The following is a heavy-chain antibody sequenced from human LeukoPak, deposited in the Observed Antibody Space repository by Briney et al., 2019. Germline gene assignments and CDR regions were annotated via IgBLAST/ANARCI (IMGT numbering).Heavy chain of an antibody. J-gene: IGHJ4*02. D-gene: IGHD3-22*01. CDR1: GGSISSGDYY. CDR2: IYYSGST. CDR3: AREKRTGYYDSSGYPHGFDY. Sequence: KPSETLSLTCTVSGGSISSGDYYWSWIRQPPGKGLEWIGYIYYSGSTYYNPSLKSRVTISVDTSKNQFSLKLSSVTAADTAGYYCAREKRTGYYDSSGYPHGFDYWGQGTLVTVSS. V-gene: IGHV4-30-4*08.